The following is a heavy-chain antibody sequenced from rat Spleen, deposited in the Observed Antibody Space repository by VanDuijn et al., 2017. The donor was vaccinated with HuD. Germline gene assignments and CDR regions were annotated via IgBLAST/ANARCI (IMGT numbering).Heavy chain of an antibody. Sequence: QVQLKESGPGLVQPSQTLSLTCTVSGLSLTSNSVSWIRQPPGKGLVWMGTIWAGGGTNYNSAVQSRLSISRDTSKSQVFLKMNSLQTEDTAIYFCTKECYPGITYYFDYWGQGTLVTVSS. CDR3: TKECYPGITYYFDY. J-gene: IGHJ3*01. D-gene: IGHD1-4*01. V-gene: IGHV2-47*01. CDR1: GLSLTSNS. CDR2: IWAGGGT.